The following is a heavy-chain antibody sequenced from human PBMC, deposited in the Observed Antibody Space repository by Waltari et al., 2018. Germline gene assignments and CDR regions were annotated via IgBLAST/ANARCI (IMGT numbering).Heavy chain of an antibody. Sequence: QVQLRESGQGLVKPSGTLSPTCAVSGDSLGSRDWLSWVRQPPGKGLEWIGEINRSGKANYNPSLESRATVSIDTSNNQLSLKVTSATAADTAVYYCARDRGRGLYLDSWGQGTLVTVSP. CDR2: INRSGKA. CDR1: GDSLGSRDW. J-gene: IGHJ4*02. CDR3: ARDRGRGLYLDS. V-gene: IGHV4-4*02. D-gene: IGHD2-15*01.